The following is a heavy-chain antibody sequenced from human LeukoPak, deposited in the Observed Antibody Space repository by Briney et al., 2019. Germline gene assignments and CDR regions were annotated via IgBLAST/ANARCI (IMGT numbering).Heavy chain of an antibody. CDR2: INPSGGST. V-gene: IGHV1-46*01. J-gene: IGHJ4*02. CDR1: GYTFTGYY. CDR3: ARDGRQWRLKKYYFDY. D-gene: IGHD6-19*01. Sequence: GASVKVSCKASGYTFTGYYMHWVRQAPGQGLEWMGIINPSGGSTSYAQKFQGRVTMTRDTSTSTVYMELSRLRSDDTAVYYCARDGRQWRLKKYYFDYWGQGTLVTVSS.